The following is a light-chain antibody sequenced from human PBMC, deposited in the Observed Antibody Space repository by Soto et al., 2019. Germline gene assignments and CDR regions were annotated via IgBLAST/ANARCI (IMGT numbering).Light chain of an antibody. J-gene: IGKJ1*01. CDR3: QQYYSYPRT. Sequence: IQMTQSPSTLSGSVGDRVTITCRASQTISSYLAWYQQRPGKAPKLLIYAASTLQSGVPSRFSGSGSGTDFTLTISCLQSEDFATYYCQQYYSYPRTFGQGTKVDIK. CDR1: QTISSY. CDR2: AAS. V-gene: IGKV1-8*01.